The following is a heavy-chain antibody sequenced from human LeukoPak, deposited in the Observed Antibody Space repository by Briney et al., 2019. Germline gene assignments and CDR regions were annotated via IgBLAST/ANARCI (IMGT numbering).Heavy chain of an antibody. CDR2: INSDGSST. V-gene: IGHV3-74*01. CDR3: VTSYCSGGSCYSASGY. J-gene: IGHJ4*02. CDR1: GFTFSSYW. D-gene: IGHD2-15*01. Sequence: GGSLRLSCAASGFTFSSYWMHWVRQAPGKGLVWVSRINSDGSSTSYADSVKGRFTISRDNAKNTLYLQINSLRAEDSAVYYCVTSYCSGGSCYSASGYWGQGTLVTVSS.